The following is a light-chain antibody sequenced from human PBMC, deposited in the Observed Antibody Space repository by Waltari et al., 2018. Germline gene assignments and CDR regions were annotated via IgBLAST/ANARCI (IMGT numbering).Light chain of an antibody. J-gene: IGKJ1*01. Sequence: DIQMIQSPSTLSASIGDGVTIPCQASQDLSNWLAWYRQKPGKAPEVLIYKVSALESGVPSRFSGGGSGTEFTLTITSLQPDDFATYYCQQYNSNSWTFGQGTKVELK. V-gene: IGKV1-5*03. CDR1: QDLSNW. CDR3: QQYNSNSWT. CDR2: KVS.